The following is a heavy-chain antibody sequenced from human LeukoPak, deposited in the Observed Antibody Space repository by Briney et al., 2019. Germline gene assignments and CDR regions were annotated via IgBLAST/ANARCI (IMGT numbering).Heavy chain of an antibody. J-gene: IGHJ4*02. CDR3: ARAPPNDYDRSGHYSSCDY. CDR1: GFTISAYA. CDR2: VSGGSDNT. V-gene: IGHV3-23*01. D-gene: IGHD3-22*01. Sequence: QAGGSLRLSCAASGFTISAYALNWVRQTPGKGLEWVSSVSGGSDNTYYADSVKGRFTISRDTSKNTLYLQMSSLRAEDTAVYYCARAPPNDYDRSGHYSSCDYWGQGTLVAVSS.